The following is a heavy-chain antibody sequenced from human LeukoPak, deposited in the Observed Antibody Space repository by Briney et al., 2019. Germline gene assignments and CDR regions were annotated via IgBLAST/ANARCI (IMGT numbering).Heavy chain of an antibody. D-gene: IGHD3-22*01. J-gene: IGHJ4*02. CDR2: MGVGGGST. V-gene: IGHV3-23*01. CDR3: AKVTYYYDSSGYYPFDY. Sequence: GGSLRLSCAASGFTFSGYAMTWVRQAPGRGLGGVSTMGVGGGSTFYADSVKGRFTNSRDNSKNTLYLQMNSLRAEDTAVYYCAKVTYYYDSSGYYPFDYWGQGTLVTVSS. CDR1: GFTFSGYA.